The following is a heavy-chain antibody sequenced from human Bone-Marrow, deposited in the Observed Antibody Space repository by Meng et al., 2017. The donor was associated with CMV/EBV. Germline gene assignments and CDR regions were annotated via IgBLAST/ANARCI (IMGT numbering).Heavy chain of an antibody. CDR1: GVLVSRNY. Sequence: GESLKISCAASGVLVSRNYMSWVRQAPGKGLEWGSTLYSRGATYDADSVKGRFTSSRDNSKNTVSLQMHGLTHDDSGVYYCAKDQVVQTSAAIHEIFYRGMDVWGQGTTVTVSS. CDR2: LYSRGAT. D-gene: IGHD6-13*01. CDR3: AKDQVVQTSAAIHEIFYRGMDV. V-gene: IGHV3-66*03. J-gene: IGHJ6*02.